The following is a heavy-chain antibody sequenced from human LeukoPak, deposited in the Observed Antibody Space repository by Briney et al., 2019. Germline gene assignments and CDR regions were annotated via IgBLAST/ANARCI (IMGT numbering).Heavy chain of an antibody. V-gene: IGHV3-7*03. D-gene: IGHD3-10*01. Sequence: GGSLRLSCAASGFIFSTSWMSWVRQAPGKGLEWVANIKEDGSQKHYVDSVKGRFTISRDNSKNTLYLQMYSLRAEDTAVYYCAKDGRDYSYYFDYWGQGTLVTVSS. CDR2: IKEDGSQK. CDR1: GFIFSTSW. CDR3: AKDGRDYSYYFDY. J-gene: IGHJ4*02.